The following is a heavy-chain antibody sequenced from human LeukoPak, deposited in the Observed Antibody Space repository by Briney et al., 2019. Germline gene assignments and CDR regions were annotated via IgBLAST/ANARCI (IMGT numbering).Heavy chain of an antibody. CDR2: IIPIFGTA. Sequence: GASVKVSCKASGGTFSSYAISWARQAPGQGLEWMGGIIPIFGTANYAQKFQGRVTITADESTSTAYMELSSLRSEDTAVYYCASISGDLADYWGQGTLVTVSS. CDR3: ASISGDLADY. D-gene: IGHD7-27*01. CDR1: GGTFSSYA. V-gene: IGHV1-69*01. J-gene: IGHJ4*02.